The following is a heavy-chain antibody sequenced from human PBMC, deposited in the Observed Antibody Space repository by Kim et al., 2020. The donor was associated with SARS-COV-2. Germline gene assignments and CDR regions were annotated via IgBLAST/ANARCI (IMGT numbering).Heavy chain of an antibody. D-gene: IGHD4-17*01. V-gene: IGHV3-23*01. Sequence: GGSLRLSCAASGFTFSSYAMSWVRQAPGKGLEWVSDISGGGGSIYYADSVKGRFTISRDNSKSTLYLQMNSLRVEDTAVYYCAKEVDDGGNPSWGLGGYWGQGTLVTVSS. J-gene: IGHJ4*02. CDR2: ISGGGGSI. CDR3: AKEVDDGGNPSWGLGGY. CDR1: GFTFSSYA.